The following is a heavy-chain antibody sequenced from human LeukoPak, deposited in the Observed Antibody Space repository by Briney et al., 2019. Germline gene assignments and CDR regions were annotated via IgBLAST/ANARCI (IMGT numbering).Heavy chain of an antibody. V-gene: IGHV3-49*03. D-gene: IGHD5-18*01. CDR1: GFTFGEKA. CDR3: ARDPTTEAAIADSFDV. Sequence: GGSLRLSCTASGFTFGEKAMSWFRQAPGKGLEWVGFTRSQPYGGTAEYAASVKGRFTISRDYSKSIVYLLMNSLKTEDTAVYYCARDPTTEAAIADSFDVWGQGTMVAVSS. CDR2: TRSQPYGGTA. J-gene: IGHJ3*01.